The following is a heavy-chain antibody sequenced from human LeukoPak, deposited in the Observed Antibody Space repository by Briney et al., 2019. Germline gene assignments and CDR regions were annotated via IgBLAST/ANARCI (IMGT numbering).Heavy chain of an antibody. J-gene: IGHJ4*02. CDR3: ARASMGGRDYHLDS. D-gene: IGHD4/OR15-4a*01. V-gene: IGHV3-7*01. Sequence: GGSLRLSCAASGFTFSTYWMTWVRQAPGKGLEWVANIKTDGSQTYYLDSVKGRFTISRDNAKSFLSLQLGSLRADDTGVYYCARASMGGRDYHLDSWGQGTLVTVSS. CDR2: IKTDGSQT. CDR1: GFTFSTYW.